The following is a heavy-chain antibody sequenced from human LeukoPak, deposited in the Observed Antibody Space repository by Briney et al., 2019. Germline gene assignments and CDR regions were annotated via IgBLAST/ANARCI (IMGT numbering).Heavy chain of an antibody. CDR2: ISSSSSYI. V-gene: IGHV3-21*01. Sequence: GGSLRLSCAASGFTFSSYSMNWVRQAPGKGLEWVSSISSSSSYIYYAGSVKGRFTISRDNAKNSLYLQMNSLRAEDTAVYYCARDLFTGDRGYYFDYWGQGTLVTVSS. J-gene: IGHJ4*02. D-gene: IGHD7-27*01. CDR3: ARDLFTGDRGYYFDY. CDR1: GFTFSSYS.